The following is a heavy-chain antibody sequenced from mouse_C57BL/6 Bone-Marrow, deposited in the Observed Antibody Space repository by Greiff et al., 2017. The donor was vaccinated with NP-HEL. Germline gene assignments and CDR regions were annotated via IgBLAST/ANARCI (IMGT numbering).Heavy chain of an antibody. J-gene: IGHJ3*01. CDR1: GYTFTSYW. CDR3: ARSYYGNSWFAY. Sequence: QVQLQQSGAELVRPGTSVKLSCKASGYTFTSYWMHWVKQRPGQGLEWIGVIDPSDSYTNYNQKFKGKATLTVDTSSSTAYMQLSSLTSEDSAVYYCARSYYGNSWFAYWGQGTLVTVSA. CDR2: IDPSDSYT. D-gene: IGHD2-10*01. V-gene: IGHV1-59*01.